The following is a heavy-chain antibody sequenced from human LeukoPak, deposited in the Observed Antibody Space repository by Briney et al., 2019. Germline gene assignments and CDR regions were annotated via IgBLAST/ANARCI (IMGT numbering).Heavy chain of an antibody. J-gene: IGHJ4*02. V-gene: IGHV1-69*04. CDR1: GGTFSSYA. Sequence: GASVKVSCKASGGTFSSYAISWVRQAPGQGLEWMGRIIPIFGIADYAQKFQGRVTITADKSTSTAYMELSSLRSEDTAVYYCARSKLPGWLLGDYFDYWGQGTLVTVSS. CDR3: ARSKLPGWLLGDYFDY. CDR2: IIPIFGIA. D-gene: IGHD5-24*01.